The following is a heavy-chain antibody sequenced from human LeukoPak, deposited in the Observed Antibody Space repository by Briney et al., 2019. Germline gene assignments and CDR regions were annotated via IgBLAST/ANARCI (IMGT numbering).Heavy chain of an antibody. Sequence: PGGSLRLSCAASRFTFSDYYMSWVRQAPGKGLEWVSVIYSGGTTYYADSVKGRFTISRDDSKNTLYLQMNSLRAEDTAVYYCARVGRGYCSSTSCGPFDYWGQGTLVTVSS. J-gene: IGHJ4*02. CDR2: IYSGGTT. D-gene: IGHD2-2*01. V-gene: IGHV3-66*01. CDR3: ARVGRGYCSSTSCGPFDY. CDR1: RFTFSDYY.